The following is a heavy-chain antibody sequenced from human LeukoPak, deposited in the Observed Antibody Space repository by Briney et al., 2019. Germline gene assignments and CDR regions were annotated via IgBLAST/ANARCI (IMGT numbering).Heavy chain of an antibody. D-gene: IGHD3-3*01. V-gene: IGHV1-69*04. CDR2: IIPILGIA. CDR3: ARDDFWSGYYNYYYYYMDV. Sequence: SVKVSCKTSGGTFSSYTISWVRQAPGQGLEWMGRIIPILGIANYAQKFQGRVTITADKSTSTAYMELSSLRSEDTAVYYCARDDFWSGYYNYYYYYMDVWGKGTTVTVSS. CDR1: GGTFSSYT. J-gene: IGHJ6*03.